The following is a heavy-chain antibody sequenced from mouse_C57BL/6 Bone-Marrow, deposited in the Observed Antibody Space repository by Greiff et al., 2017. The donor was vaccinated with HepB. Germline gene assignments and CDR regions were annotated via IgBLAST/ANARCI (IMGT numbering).Heavy chain of an antibody. V-gene: IGHV1-61*01. J-gene: IGHJ2*01. CDR1: GYTFTSYW. CDR3: ARGSYYFDY. D-gene: IGHD3-1*01. CDR2: IYPSDSET. Sequence: QVQLQQPGAELVRPGSSVKLSCKASGYTFTSYWMDWVNQRPGQGLEWIGNIYPSDSETHYNQKFKDKATLTVDKSSSTAYMQLSSLTSEDSAVYYCARGSYYFDYWGQGTTLTVSS.